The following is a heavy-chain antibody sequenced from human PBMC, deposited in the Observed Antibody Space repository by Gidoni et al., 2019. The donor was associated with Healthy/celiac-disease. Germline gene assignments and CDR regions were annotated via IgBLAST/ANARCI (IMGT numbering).Heavy chain of an antibody. CDR1: GSTFTSYA. V-gene: IGHV1-3*01. CDR3: ARERDIKSPFDI. Sequence: QVQLVQSGAEVKKPGASVKVSCKASGSTFTSYAMHWVRQAPGQRLEWMGWINAGNGNTKYSQKFQGRVTITRDTSASTAYMELSSLRSEDTAVYYCARERDIKSPFDIWGQGTMVTVSS. J-gene: IGHJ3*02. CDR2: INAGNGNT. D-gene: IGHD2-15*01.